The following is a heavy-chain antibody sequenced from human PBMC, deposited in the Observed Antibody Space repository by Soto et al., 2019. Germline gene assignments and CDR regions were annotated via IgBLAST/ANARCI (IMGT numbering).Heavy chain of an antibody. CDR1: GYTFNRYQ. J-gene: IGHJ6*02. CDR3: ARHLGMDV. Sequence: SCKESGYTFNRYQLHWVRQAPGEGLEWMGIINPSDGSTSYAQNLQGRVTMTKDTSTSTVYMELNSLRSEDTAVYYCARHLGMDVWGQGTTVTVSS. V-gene: IGHV1-46*02. CDR2: INPSDGST.